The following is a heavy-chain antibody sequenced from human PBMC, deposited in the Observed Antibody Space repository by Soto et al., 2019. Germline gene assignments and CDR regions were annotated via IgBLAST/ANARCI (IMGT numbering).Heavy chain of an antibody. Sequence: PSETLSLTCTVSGDSISSGTHYWNWIRQHPGKGLEWIGYISSSGNSYYSPSLKSRVFMSVDTSKNLFSLKLSSVTAADTAVYYCARGLPGRSSSWYHSWGQGTLVTVSS. CDR2: ISSSGNS. V-gene: IGHV4-31*03. CDR1: GDSISSGTHY. CDR3: ARGLPGRSSSWYHS. D-gene: IGHD6-13*01. J-gene: IGHJ5*01.